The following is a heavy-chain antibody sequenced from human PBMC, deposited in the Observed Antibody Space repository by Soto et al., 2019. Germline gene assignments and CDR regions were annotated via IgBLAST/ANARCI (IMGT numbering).Heavy chain of an antibody. CDR3: ARIIGYCRNNDCSWTFDI. CDR1: GYSFISYW. Sequence: GESLKISFKTSGYSFISYWVSWVRQKPVKGLEWMGTFYPGDSTSTYSPSFQGQVTISVDKSISNAYLHLSSLKASDTAMYYCARIIGYCRNNDCSWTFDIGVQGTKV. V-gene: IGHV5-51*01. D-gene: IGHD2-2*03. J-gene: IGHJ3*02. CDR2: FYPGDSTS.